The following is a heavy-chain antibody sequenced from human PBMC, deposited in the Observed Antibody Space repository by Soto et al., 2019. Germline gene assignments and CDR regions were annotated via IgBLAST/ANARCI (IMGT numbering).Heavy chain of an antibody. Sequence: EVQLVESGGGLVQPGGSLRLSCAASGFTFSSYCMSWVRQAPGKGLEWVANIKQDGSEKYYVDSVKGRLTISRDNAKNSLYLQMNSLRAEDTAVYYCARWVLSSAGWDYWGQGTLVTVSS. CDR3: ARWVLSSAGWDY. CDR1: GFTFSSYC. CDR2: IKQDGSEK. V-gene: IGHV3-7*03. D-gene: IGHD6-6*01. J-gene: IGHJ4*02.